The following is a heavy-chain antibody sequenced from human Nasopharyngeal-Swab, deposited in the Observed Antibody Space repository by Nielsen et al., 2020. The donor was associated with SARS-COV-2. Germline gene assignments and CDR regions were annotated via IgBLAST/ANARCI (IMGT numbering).Heavy chain of an antibody. V-gene: IGHV1-2*02. CDR2: INPNSGDP. D-gene: IGHD1-1*01. J-gene: IGHJ4*02. CDR3: AKNSDNYYFDF. CDR1: GYTFIDHY. Sequence: ASVKVSCKASGYTFIDHYMHWARQAPGQALEWMGWINPNSGDPTYARKFKGRVTLTRDTSTSTAFMELSSLAAGDTAVYYCAKNSDNYYFDFWGQGTLVTVSS.